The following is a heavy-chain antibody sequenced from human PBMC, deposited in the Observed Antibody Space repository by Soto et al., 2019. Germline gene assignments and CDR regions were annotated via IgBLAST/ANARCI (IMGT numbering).Heavy chain of an antibody. CDR3: ARESLAVAGTGGGFDI. CDR2: IYPSGGST. V-gene: IGHV1-46*01. Sequence: ASVKVSCKASGYTFTTYYMHWVRQAPGQGLEWMGIIYPSGGSTSYAQKFQGRVTMTRDTSTSTVYMELSSLRSEDTAVYYCARESLAVAGTGGGFDIWGQGTTVTV. CDR1: GYTFTTYY. J-gene: IGHJ3*02. D-gene: IGHD6-19*01.